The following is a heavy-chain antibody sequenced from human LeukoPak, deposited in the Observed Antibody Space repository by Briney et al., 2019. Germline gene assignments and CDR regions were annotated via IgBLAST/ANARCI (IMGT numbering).Heavy chain of an antibody. V-gene: IGHV3-7*01. D-gene: IGHD1-1*01. CDR3: ARGTTGY. CDR1: GFTFTNYW. CDR2: IKQDGSEQ. Sequence: GGSLRLSCAASGFTFTNYWMTWVRQAPGKGLQWVANIKQDGSEQYYVDSVKGRFTISRDNAKNSLYLQMNSLRVEDTAVYYCARGTTGYWGQGTLVTVSS. J-gene: IGHJ4*02.